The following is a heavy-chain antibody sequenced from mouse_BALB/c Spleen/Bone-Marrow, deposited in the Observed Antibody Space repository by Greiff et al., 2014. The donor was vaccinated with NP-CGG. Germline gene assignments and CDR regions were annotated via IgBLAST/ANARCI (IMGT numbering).Heavy chain of an antibody. CDR1: GFSLSRYS. D-gene: IGHD2-10*02. Sequence: VQGVESGPGLVAPSQSLSITCTVSGFSLSRYSVHWVRQPPGKGLEWLGMIWGGGSTDYNSTLKSRLSISKDNSKSQVFLKMNSLQTDDTAMYYCARLYGNYGGYFDYWGQGTTLTVSS. J-gene: IGHJ2*01. CDR2: IWGGGST. CDR3: ARLYGNYGGYFDY. V-gene: IGHV2-6-4*01.